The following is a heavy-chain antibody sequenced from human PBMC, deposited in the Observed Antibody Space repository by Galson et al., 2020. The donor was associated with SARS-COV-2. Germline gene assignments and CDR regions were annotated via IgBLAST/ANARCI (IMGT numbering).Heavy chain of an antibody. CDR1: GYTLTELS. CDR2: FDPDDGET. CDR3: ATAPAVGGPDWFAP. Sequence: ASVKVSCKVSGYTLTELSMHWVRQAPGKGLEWMGGFDPDDGETIYAQKFQGRVTMTEDTSTDTAYMELSSLRSEDTAVYYCATAPAVGGPDWFAPWGQGTLVAVSS. J-gene: IGHJ5*02. D-gene: IGHD6-19*01. V-gene: IGHV1-24*01.